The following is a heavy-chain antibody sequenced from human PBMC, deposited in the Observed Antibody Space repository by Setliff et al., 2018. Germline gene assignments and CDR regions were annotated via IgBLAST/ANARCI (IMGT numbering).Heavy chain of an antibody. D-gene: IGHD6-19*01. J-gene: IGHJ6*03. Sequence: PSETLSLTCTVSGGSISSYYWSWIRQPAGKGLEWIGHIYIGGSANYNPSLKSRVTMSIDTSKNQFSLKLNSVTAADMAVYYCAREQWLDPPGYYYVDVWAKGTMVTV. CDR2: IYIGGSA. CDR3: AREQWLDPPGYYYVDV. V-gene: IGHV4-4*07. CDR1: GGSISSYY.